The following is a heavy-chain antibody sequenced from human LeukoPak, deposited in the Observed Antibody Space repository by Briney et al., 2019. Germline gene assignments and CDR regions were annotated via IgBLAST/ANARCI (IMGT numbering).Heavy chain of an antibody. J-gene: IGHJ4*02. V-gene: IGHV3-7*01. CDR3: ARVQVVIDY. CDR1: GFTFTSYA. Sequence: GGSLRLSCAASGFTFTSYAMSWVRQAPGKGLEWVANIKQDGSEKYYVDSVKGRFTISRDNAKNSLYLQMNSLRAEDTAVYYCARVQVVIDYWGQGTLVTVSS. D-gene: IGHD2-15*01. CDR2: IKQDGSEK.